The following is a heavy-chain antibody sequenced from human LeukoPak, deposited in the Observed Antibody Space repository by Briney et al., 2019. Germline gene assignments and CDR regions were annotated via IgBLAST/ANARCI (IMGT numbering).Heavy chain of an antibody. D-gene: IGHD6-6*01. CDR2: IDHSGTT. CDR1: GESFSGFY. J-gene: IGHJ6*03. CDR3: GRPRSSPYHYHYMDV. Sequence: SETLSLTCAVYGESFSGFYWSWIRQPPGRGLEWISYIDHSGTTNYNPSLKRRGAISVNTSKNQFSLKLIPETAADTAVYYCGRPRSSPYHYHYMDVWGKGTPVTVSS. V-gene: IGHV4-34*01.